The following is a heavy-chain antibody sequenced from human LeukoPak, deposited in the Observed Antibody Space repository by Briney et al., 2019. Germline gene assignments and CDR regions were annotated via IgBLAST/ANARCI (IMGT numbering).Heavy chain of an antibody. CDR2: IYHSGST. CDR1: GGSISSGGYS. Sequence: SETLSLTCAVSGGSISSGGYSWSWIRQPPGKGLEWIGYIYHSGSTYYNPSLKGRVTISVDRSKNQFSLKLSSVTAADTAVYYCARGSRRRFGEFVHEFDYWGQGTLVTVSS. J-gene: IGHJ4*02. V-gene: IGHV4-30-2*01. CDR3: ARGSRRRFGEFVHEFDY. D-gene: IGHD3-10*01.